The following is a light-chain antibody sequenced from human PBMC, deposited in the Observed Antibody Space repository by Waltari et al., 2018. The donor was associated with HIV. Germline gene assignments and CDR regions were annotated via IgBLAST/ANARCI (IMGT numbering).Light chain of an antibody. CDR3: QQHDYWPPA. CDR2: STF. CDR1: QSITTN. J-gene: IGKJ5*01. V-gene: IGKV3-15*01. Sequence: EIVMTQSPATLSVSPGETATLSCRASQSITTNLAWYQQKPGQAPRLLIYSTFTRATDIPARFSGSGFGTEFTLTISGLQSEDFAVYYCQQHDYWPPAFGQGTMLDIK.